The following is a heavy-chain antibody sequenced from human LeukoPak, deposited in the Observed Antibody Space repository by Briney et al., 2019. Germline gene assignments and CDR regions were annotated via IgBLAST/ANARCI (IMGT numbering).Heavy chain of an antibody. CDR3: ARVLDDILWFGELSSYFDY. D-gene: IGHD3-10*01. CDR1: GFTFSSYA. J-gene: IGHJ4*02. CDR2: ISYDGSNK. Sequence: PGGSLRLSCAASGFTFSSYAMHWVRQAPGKGLEWVAVISYDGSNKYYADSVKGRFTISRDNSKNTLYLHMNSLRAEDTAVYYCARVLDDILWFGELSSYFDYWGQGTLVTVSS. V-gene: IGHV3-30*04.